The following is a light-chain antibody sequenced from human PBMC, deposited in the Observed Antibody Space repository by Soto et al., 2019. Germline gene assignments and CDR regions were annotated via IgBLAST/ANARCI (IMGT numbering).Light chain of an antibody. Sequence: QSVLTQPPSASGSPGQSVTISCTGTSSDVAGYNYVSWYQQHPGKAPKLMIYEVSKRPSGVPDRFSGSKSGNTASLTVSGLQAEDEADYYCSSYAGSNNLGVFGTGTKVTV. J-gene: IGLJ1*01. CDR2: EVS. CDR3: SSYAGSNNLGV. V-gene: IGLV2-8*01. CDR1: SSDVAGYNY.